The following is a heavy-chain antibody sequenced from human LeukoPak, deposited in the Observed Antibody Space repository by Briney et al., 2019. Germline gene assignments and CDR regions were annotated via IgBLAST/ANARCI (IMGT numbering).Heavy chain of an antibody. V-gene: IGHV3-53*01. D-gene: IGHD1-26*01. CDR3: AKDRARGGATNFDY. CDR1: GFTVSSNY. CDR2: IYSGGST. Sequence: GGSLRLSCAASGFTVSSNYMSWVRQAPGKGLEWVSVIYSGGSTYYADSVKGRFSISRDNSKNTLYLQMNSLRAGDTAVYYCAKDRARGGATNFDYWGQGTLVTVSS. J-gene: IGHJ4*02.